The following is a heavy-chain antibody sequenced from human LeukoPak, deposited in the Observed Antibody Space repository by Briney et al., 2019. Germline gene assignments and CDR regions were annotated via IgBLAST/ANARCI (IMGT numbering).Heavy chain of an antibody. D-gene: IGHD3-3*01. CDR1: GGSFSAYY. CDR2: INHSGST. J-gene: IGHJ6*02. CDR3: ARGFLEWLSPKYYYYGMDV. Sequence: SETLSLTCAVYGGSFSAYYWSWIRQPPGKGLEWIGEINHSGSTNYNPSLKSRVTISVDTSKNQFSLKLSSVTAEDTAVYYCARGFLEWLSPKYYYYGMDVWGQGTTVTVSS. V-gene: IGHV4-34*01.